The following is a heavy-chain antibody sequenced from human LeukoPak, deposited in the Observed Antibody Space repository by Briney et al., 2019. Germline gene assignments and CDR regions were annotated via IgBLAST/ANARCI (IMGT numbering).Heavy chain of an antibody. CDR2: ISSSSSTM. CDR1: GFTFSTYS. J-gene: IGHJ4*02. V-gene: IGHV3-48*02. D-gene: IGHD4-17*01. Sequence: GGSLRLSCAASGFTFSTYSMNWVRQAPGKGLEWVSYISSSSSTMYYADSVKGRFTISRDNAKNSLYLQMNSLRDEDTAVYYCARGTPSPVPDKWGDYVSFVGSFDYWGQGTLITVSS. CDR3: ARGTPSPVPDKWGDYVSFVGSFDY.